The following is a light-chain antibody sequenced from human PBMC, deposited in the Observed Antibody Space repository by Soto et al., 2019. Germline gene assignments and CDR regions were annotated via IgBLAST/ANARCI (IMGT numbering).Light chain of an antibody. CDR1: SSNIGAGYD. J-gene: IGLJ1*01. V-gene: IGLV1-40*01. CDR2: GNS. Sequence: QPVLTQPPSVSRAPGQRVTISCTGSSSNIGAGYDVHWYQQLPGTAPKLLIYGNSNRPSGVPDRFSGSKSGTSASLAITGLQAEDEADYYCQSYDSSLSAFYVFGTGTKVTVL. CDR3: QSYDSSLSAFYV.